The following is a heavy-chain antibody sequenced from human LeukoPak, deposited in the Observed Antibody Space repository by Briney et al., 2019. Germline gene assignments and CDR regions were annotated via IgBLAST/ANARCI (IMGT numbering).Heavy chain of an antibody. CDR1: GFTVSSNY. CDR2: IYTGGGT. Sequence: GGSLRLSCAVSGFTVSSNYMSWVRQAPGKGLEWVSVIYTGGGTNYADSVKGRFTISRDNSKNTLYLQMNSLRAEDTAVYYCATDGGPAYSSSWYLYWGQGSLVTVSS. V-gene: IGHV3-66*01. D-gene: IGHD6-13*01. CDR3: ATDGGPAYSSSWYLY. J-gene: IGHJ4*02.